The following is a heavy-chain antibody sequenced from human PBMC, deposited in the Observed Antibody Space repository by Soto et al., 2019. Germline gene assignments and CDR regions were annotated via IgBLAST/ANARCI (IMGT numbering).Heavy chain of an antibody. V-gene: IGHV1-69*02. CDR2: IIPILGIA. D-gene: IGHD6-13*01. Sequence: QVQLVQSGAEVKKPGSSVKVSCKASGGTFSSYTISWVRQAPGQGLEWMGRIIPILGIANYAQKFQVRVTITAEKSTSTAYMELSSLRSEDTAVYYCAGGTGIAAGFDYWGQGTLVTVSS. CDR1: GGTFSSYT. J-gene: IGHJ4*02. CDR3: AGGTGIAAGFDY.